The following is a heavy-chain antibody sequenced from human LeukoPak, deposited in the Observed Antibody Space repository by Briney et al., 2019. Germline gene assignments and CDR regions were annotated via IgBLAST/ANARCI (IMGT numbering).Heavy chain of an antibody. CDR2: IRYDGSNK. CDR3: AKDSIDTYYDFWSGYHDAFDI. CDR1: GFTFSSYG. V-gene: IGHV3-30*02. J-gene: IGHJ3*02. Sequence: GGSLRLSCAASGFTFSSYGMHWVRQAPGKGLEWVAFIRYDGSNKYYADSVKGRFTISRDDSKNTLYLQMNSLRAEDTAVYYCAKDSIDTYYDFWSGYHDAFDIWGQGTMVTVSS. D-gene: IGHD3-3*01.